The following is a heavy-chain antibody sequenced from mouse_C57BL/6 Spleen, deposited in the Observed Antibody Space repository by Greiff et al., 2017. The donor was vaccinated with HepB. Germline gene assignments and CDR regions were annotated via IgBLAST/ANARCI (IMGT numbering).Heavy chain of an antibody. Sequence: QVQLQQPGAELVMPGASVKLSCKASGYTFTSYWMHWVKQRPGQGLEWIGEIDPSDSYTNYNQKFKGKSTLTVDKSSSTAYMQLSSLTSEDSAVYYCARGGMVTTGYAMDYWGQGTSDTVSS. CDR3: ARGGMVTTGYAMDY. CDR1: GYTFTSYW. J-gene: IGHJ4*01. CDR2: IDPSDSYT. V-gene: IGHV1-69*01. D-gene: IGHD2-2*01.